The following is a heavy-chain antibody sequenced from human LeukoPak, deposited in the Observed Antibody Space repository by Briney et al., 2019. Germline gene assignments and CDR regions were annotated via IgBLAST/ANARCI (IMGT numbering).Heavy chain of an antibody. CDR1: GGTFSSYA. Sequence: SVKVSCKASGGTFSSYAISWVRQAPGQGLEWMGGIIPIFGTANYAQKFQGRVTITADESTSTAYMELSSLRSEDTAVYYCAGEVDFWSGYYNSYIWFDPWGQRTLVTVSS. D-gene: IGHD3-3*01. CDR2: IIPIFGTA. J-gene: IGHJ5*02. V-gene: IGHV1-69*13. CDR3: AGEVDFWSGYYNSYIWFDP.